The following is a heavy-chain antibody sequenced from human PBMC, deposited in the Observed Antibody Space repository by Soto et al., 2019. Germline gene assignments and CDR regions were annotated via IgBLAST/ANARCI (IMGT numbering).Heavy chain of an antibody. CDR1: GFTFSSYA. Sequence: GGSLRLSCAASGFTFSSYAMHWVRQAPGKGLEWVAVISYDGSNKYYADSVKGRFTISRDNSKNTLYLQMNSLRAEDTAVYYCARDLDCSSTSCYWGFDYWGQGTLVTVSS. J-gene: IGHJ4*02. D-gene: IGHD2-2*01. CDR3: ARDLDCSSTSCYWGFDY. V-gene: IGHV3-30-3*01. CDR2: ISYDGSNK.